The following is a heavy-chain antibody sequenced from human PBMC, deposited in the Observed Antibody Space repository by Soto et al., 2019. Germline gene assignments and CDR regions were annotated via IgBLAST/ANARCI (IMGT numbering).Heavy chain of an antibody. CDR1: GFTFSSYA. V-gene: IGHV3-30-3*01. D-gene: IGHD3-16*02. CDR3: AKALGELSPESFDY. J-gene: IGHJ4*02. CDR2: ISYDGSDK. Sequence: PGGSLRLSCAASGFTFSSYAMHWVRQTPCKGLEWVAVISYDGSDKYYADSVKGRFTISRDNFKNTLHLQMNSLRAEDTAVYYCAKALGELSPESFDYWGKGILVTVSS.